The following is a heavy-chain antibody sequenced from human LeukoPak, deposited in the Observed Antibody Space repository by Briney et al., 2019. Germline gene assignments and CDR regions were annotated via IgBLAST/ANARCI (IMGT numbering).Heavy chain of an antibody. V-gene: IGHV3-9*03. Sequence: GRSLRLSCAASGFTFDDYAMHWVRQAPRKGLEWVSGISWNSGSIGYADSVKGRFTISRDNAKNSLYLQMNSLRAEDMALYYCAKAGHGDYIDYWGQGTLVTVSS. CDR1: GFTFDDYA. CDR2: ISWNSGSI. D-gene: IGHD4-17*01. J-gene: IGHJ4*02. CDR3: AKAGHGDYIDY.